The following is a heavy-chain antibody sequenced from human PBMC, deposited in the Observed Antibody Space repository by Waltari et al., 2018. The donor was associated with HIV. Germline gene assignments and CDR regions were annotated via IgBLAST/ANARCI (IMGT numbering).Heavy chain of an antibody. V-gene: IGHV3-9*01. CDR1: GFTFDDYA. CDR3: AKSDIDYGMDV. D-gene: IGHD2-15*01. CDR2: ITWKWWRT. Sequence: EVQLVESGGGLVQPGRSLRLSCAASGFTFDDYAMHWVRRVPGKGLESVSGITWKWWRTGYADFVKGRFIISRDNAKNSLYLQMNRLRVEDTALYYCAKSDIDYGMDVWGQGTTVTVSS. J-gene: IGHJ6*02.